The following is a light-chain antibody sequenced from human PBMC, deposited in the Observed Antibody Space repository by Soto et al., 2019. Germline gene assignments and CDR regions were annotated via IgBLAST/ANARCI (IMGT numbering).Light chain of an antibody. CDR1: QGISNY. J-gene: IGKJ3*01. Sequence: DIQMTQSPSSLAASVGDRVTITCRASQGISNYLAWYQQKPGKVPKHLIYAASTLQSGVPSRFSGSGSGTDFTLNISSLQPEDVSTYYCRTYNNAPLFTFCPGTKVDIK. V-gene: IGKV1-27*01. CDR3: RTYNNAPLFT. CDR2: AAS.